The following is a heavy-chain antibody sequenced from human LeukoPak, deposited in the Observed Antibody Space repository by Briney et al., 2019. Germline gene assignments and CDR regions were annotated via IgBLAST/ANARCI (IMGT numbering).Heavy chain of an antibody. Sequence: SVKVSCKASGYTFTSYAISWVRQAPGQGLEWMGRIIPIFGTANYAQKFQGRVTITADKSTSTAYMELSSLRSEDTAVYYCAYYYDSSGYYERYYFDYWGQGTLVTVSS. D-gene: IGHD3-22*01. J-gene: IGHJ4*02. CDR2: IIPIFGTA. CDR1: GYTFTSYA. CDR3: AYYYDSSGYYERYYFDY. V-gene: IGHV1-69*06.